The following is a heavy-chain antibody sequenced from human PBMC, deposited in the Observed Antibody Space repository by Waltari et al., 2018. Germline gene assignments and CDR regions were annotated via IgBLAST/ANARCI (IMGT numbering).Heavy chain of an antibody. CDR3: ATARDEHTAMVYFDN. V-gene: IGHV3-66*02. CDR2: MYPPGSA. D-gene: IGHD5-18*01. Sequence: EVKLVESGGGLVHPGGSLRLTCVASGLAVSYTHMSWVRQAPGKGLEWVSIMYPPGSAYNADSVEGRFTISRDISKNMVHLQMNRLRLEDSATYYCATARDEHTAMVYFDNWGQGTLVSVSS. J-gene: IGHJ4*02. CDR1: GLAVSYTH.